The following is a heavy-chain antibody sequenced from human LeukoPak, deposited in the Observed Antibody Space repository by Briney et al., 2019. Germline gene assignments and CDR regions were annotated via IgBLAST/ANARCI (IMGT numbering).Heavy chain of an antibody. CDR1: GGTFSSYT. CDR2: IIPILGIA. J-gene: IGHJ4*02. V-gene: IGHV1-69*02. CDR3: ARLPDIVVVLAALGS. Sequence: RSSVKVSCKASGGTFSSYTISLVRQAPGQGLEWMGRIIPILGIANYAQKFQGRVTITADKSTSTAYMELSSLRSEDTAVYYCARLPDIVVVLAALGSWGQGTLFTVSS. D-gene: IGHD2-2*01.